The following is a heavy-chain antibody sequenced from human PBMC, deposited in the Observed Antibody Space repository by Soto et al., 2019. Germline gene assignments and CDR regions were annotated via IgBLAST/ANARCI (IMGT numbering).Heavy chain of an antibody. V-gene: IGHV4-31*02. CDR1: GGSISSGGYY. J-gene: IGHJ6*02. Sequence: QVQLQESGPGLVKPSQTLSLKCTVSGGSISSGGYYWTWIRQRPGKGLEWIGSIYYSGKTYYSPSLKSRVTISVDTSKNHFSLRLTSVTAADTAVYYCASDPSYGDYSYYGMDVWGQGTTVTVSS. CDR2: IYYSGKT. D-gene: IGHD4-17*01. CDR3: ASDPSYGDYSYYGMDV.